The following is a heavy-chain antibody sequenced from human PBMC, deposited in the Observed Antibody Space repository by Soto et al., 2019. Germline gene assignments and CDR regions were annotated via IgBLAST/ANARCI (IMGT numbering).Heavy chain of an antibody. D-gene: IGHD1-7*01. CDR2: IYYSGST. CDR3: ARDKAITGTTDGMDV. J-gene: IGHJ6*02. CDR1: GGSISSGGYY. Sequence: SETLSLTCTVSGGSISSGGYYWSWIRQHPGKGLEWIGYIYYSGSTYYNPSLKSRVTISVDTSKNQFSLKLSSVTAAYTAVYYCARDKAITGTTDGMDVWGQGTTVTVSS. V-gene: IGHV4-31*03.